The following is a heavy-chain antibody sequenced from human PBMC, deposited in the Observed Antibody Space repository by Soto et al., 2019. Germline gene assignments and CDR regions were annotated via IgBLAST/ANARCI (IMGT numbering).Heavy chain of an antibody. V-gene: IGHV1-69*13. J-gene: IGHJ4*02. CDR2: IIPIFGTA. Sequence: GASVKVSSKASGGTFSSYAISWVRQAPGQGLEWMGGIIPIFGTANYEQKFQGRVTITADESTSTAYMELSSLRSEDTAVYYCATAGDYYYSSGYWYWGQGSLVTVSS. CDR1: GGTFSSYA. D-gene: IGHD3-22*01. CDR3: ATAGDYYYSSGYWY.